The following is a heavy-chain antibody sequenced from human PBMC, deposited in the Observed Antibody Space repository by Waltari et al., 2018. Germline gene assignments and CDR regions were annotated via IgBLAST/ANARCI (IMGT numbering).Heavy chain of an antibody. D-gene: IGHD3-9*01. J-gene: IGHJ6*03. CDR1: GGSFSGYY. Sequence: QVQLQQWGAGLLKPSETLSLTCAVYGGSFSGYYWSWIRQPPGKGLEWIGEINHSGSTNYNPSLKSRVTISVDTSKNQFSLKLSSVTAADTAVYYCARGESGFHYYYYYYMDVWGKGTTVTVSS. CDR2: INHSGST. V-gene: IGHV4-34*01. CDR3: ARGESGFHYYYYYYMDV.